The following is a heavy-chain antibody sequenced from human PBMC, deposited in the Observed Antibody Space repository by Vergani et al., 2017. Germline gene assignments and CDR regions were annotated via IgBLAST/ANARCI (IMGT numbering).Heavy chain of an antibody. J-gene: IGHJ4*02. V-gene: IGHV1-46*01. CDR3: ARWEVGATMGHFDY. CDR1: GYTFINYY. D-gene: IGHD1-26*01. CDR2: INPSGGST. Sequence: QVQLVQSGAEVKKPGASVKVSCKASGYTFINYYIHWVRQAPGQGLEWMGIINPSGGSTSYAQKFQGRVTMTRDTSTSTVYMELSSLRSEDTAVYYCARWEVGATMGHFDYWGQGTLVTVSS.